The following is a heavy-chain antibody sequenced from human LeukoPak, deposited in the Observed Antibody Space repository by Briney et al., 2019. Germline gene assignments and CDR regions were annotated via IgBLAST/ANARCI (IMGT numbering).Heavy chain of an antibody. CDR2: ISYSGSN. CDR1: GGSISGSEYC. J-gene: IGHJ4*02. Sequence: SETLSLTCTVSGGSISGSEYCWGWIRQPPGKGLVYFGSISYSGSNHYNPSLKSRVSISVDTSKNQFSLKLSSVTAADTAVYYCAIQSGWYSPGFDRWGQGTLVTVST. D-gene: IGHD6-19*01. V-gene: IGHV4-39*01. CDR3: AIQSGWYSPGFDR.